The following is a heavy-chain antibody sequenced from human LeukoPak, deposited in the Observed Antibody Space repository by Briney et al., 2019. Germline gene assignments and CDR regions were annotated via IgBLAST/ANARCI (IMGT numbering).Heavy chain of an antibody. Sequence: GGSLRLSCAASGFTFDDYAMHWVRQAPGKGLVWVSNIKSDGSSRGYADSVKGRFTISRDNAKNTLYLQMNSLRGEDTAVYFCARGDNGYVYWGQGTLVTVSS. CDR3: ARGDNGYVY. CDR1: GFTFDDYA. CDR2: IKSDGSSR. D-gene: IGHD5-12*01. V-gene: IGHV3-74*01. J-gene: IGHJ4*02.